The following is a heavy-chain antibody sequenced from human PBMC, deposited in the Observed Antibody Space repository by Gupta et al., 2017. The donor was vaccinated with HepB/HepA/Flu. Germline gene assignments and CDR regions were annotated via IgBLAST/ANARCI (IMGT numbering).Heavy chain of an antibody. Sequence: EVQLVESGGGLVQPGGSLRLSCAASGFTFSSYEMNWVRQAPGKGLGWVSYISSSGSTIYYADSVKGRFTISRDNAKNSLYLQMNSLRAEDTAVYYCARDDPPGNWFDPWGQGTLVTVSS. CDR3: ARDDPPGNWFDP. CDR1: GFTFSSYE. V-gene: IGHV3-48*03. J-gene: IGHJ5*02. CDR2: ISSSGSTI.